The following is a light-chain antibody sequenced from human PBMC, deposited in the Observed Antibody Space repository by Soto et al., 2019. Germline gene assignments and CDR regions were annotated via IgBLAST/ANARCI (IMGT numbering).Light chain of an antibody. CDR1: QSVSSY. CDR3: QQRSNWPPPTWT. CDR2: DAS. V-gene: IGKV3-11*01. Sequence: EIVLTQSPATLSLSPGERATLSCRASQSVSSYLAWYQQKPGQAPRLLIYDASNRATGIPAKFSGSGSGTDFTLTISSIEHEDFAVYYCQQRSNWPPPTWTFSQGTKVDIK. J-gene: IGKJ1*01.